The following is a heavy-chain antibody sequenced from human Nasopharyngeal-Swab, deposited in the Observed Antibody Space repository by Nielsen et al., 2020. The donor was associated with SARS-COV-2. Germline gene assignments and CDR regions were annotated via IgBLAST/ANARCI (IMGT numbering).Heavy chain of an antibody. CDR3: ARDTVLYYDILTGYAIDY. J-gene: IGHJ4*02. V-gene: IGHV3-21*01. D-gene: IGHD3-9*01. Sequence: VRQAPGKGLEWVSSISSSSSYIYYADSVKGRFTISRDNAKNSLYLQMNSLRAEDTAVYYCARDTVLYYDILTGYAIDYWGQGTLVTVSS. CDR2: ISSSSSYI.